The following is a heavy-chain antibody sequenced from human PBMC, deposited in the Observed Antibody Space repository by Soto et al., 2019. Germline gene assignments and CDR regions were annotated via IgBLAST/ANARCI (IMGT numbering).Heavy chain of an antibody. Sequence: QVQLVQSGAAVRKPGSSVKVSCKASGGTFTKYAITWVRQAPRQGLEWMGGIVPLPGTTNYAQKFRGRVTMSADESTCTAYLELSSLRSEDTAVYYCASGGVGLGVSSGWPDYAFDVWGQGTRVSVSS. V-gene: IGHV1-69*01. J-gene: IGHJ3*01. CDR3: ASGGVGLGVSSGWPDYAFDV. CDR2: IVPLPGTT. CDR1: GGTFTKYA. D-gene: IGHD6-19*01.